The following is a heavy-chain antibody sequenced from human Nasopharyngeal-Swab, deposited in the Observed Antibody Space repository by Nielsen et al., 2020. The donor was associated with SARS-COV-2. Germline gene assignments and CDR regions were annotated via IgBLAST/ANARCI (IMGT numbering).Heavy chain of an antibody. CDR2: SYTRGST. D-gene: IGHD6-19*01. J-gene: IGHJ6*02. CDR1: GGSISSYY. CDR3: AREGSYYYYGMDV. V-gene: IGHV4-4*07. Sequence: SETLSLTCTVSGGSISSYYWSWIRQPAGKGLEWIGRSYTRGSTNYNPSLKSRVTISVDTSKNQFSLKLSSVTAADTAVYYCAREGSYYYYGMDVWGQGTTVTVSS.